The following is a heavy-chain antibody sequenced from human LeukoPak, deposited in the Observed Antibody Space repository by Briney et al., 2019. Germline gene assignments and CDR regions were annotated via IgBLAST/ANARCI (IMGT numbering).Heavy chain of an antibody. Sequence: GESLKISCKGSGYSFTSYWIGWVRQMPGKGLEWMGIIYPGDSDTRYSPSFQGQVTISADKSISTAYLQWSSLKASDTAMYYCARHGGYCSSTSCYDYMDVWGKGTTVTISS. J-gene: IGHJ6*03. CDR2: IYPGDSDT. D-gene: IGHD2-2*01. V-gene: IGHV5-51*01. CDR3: ARHGGYCSSTSCYDYMDV. CDR1: GYSFTSYW.